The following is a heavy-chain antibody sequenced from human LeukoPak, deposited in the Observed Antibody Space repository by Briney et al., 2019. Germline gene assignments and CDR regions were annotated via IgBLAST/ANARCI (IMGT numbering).Heavy chain of an antibody. Sequence: SETLSLTCAVYSGSFSGYYWSWIRQPPGKGLEWIGEINHGGSTHYNPSLKSRVTISLDTSKNQFSLKLSSVTAADTAVYYCARDQYPSRIAAAGTGWFDPWGQGTLVTVSS. CDR3: ARDQYPSRIAAAGTGWFDP. V-gene: IGHV4-34*01. D-gene: IGHD6-13*01. CDR1: SGSFSGYY. J-gene: IGHJ5*02. CDR2: INHGGST.